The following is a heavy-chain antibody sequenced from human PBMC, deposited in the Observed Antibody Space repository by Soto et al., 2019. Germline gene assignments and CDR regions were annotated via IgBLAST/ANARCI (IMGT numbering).Heavy chain of an antibody. V-gene: IGHV1-69*02. CDR1: GDTFNFYS. J-gene: IGHJ4*02. D-gene: IGHD3-10*01. Sequence: QVQLVQSGAEVKRPGSSVKVSCKASGDTFNFYSINWVRQAPGLGLEWMGRVNPIVSMSNYAQKFQDRVTRTANKSTSTAYMELSSRRCEDTAIYYCASSYGSGYRAFDYWGQGALVTVSS. CDR3: ASSYGSGYRAFDY. CDR2: VNPIVSMS.